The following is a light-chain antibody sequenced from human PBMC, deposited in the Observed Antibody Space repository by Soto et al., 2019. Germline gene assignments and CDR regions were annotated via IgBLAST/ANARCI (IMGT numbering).Light chain of an antibody. CDR2: KAS. V-gene: IGKV1-5*03. CDR3: QQYNSYPLT. J-gene: IGKJ4*01. CDR1: QSISSW. Sequence: DIQMTQSPSTLSASVGDRVTITCRASQSISSWLAWYQQKPGKAPNLRIYKASSLESGVPPRISGSGSGTEFTLTIRSPQSGDFATYDCQQYNSYPLTFGGGTKVEIK.